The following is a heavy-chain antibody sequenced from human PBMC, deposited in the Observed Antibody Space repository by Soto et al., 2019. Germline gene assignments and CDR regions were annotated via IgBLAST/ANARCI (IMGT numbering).Heavy chain of an antibody. CDR3: ARGFGAPSHGMDV. D-gene: IGHD3-16*01. CDR1: VGSIRSGGYS. Sequence: SETLSLTSSVSVGSIRSGGYSRSWIRQPPGKDLAWIGYIYQSGSTYYNPFLKIRVTLSVDRSKNQFSLKLSSVTAADTAVYYCARGFGAPSHGMDVWGQGTTVS. V-gene: IGHV4-30-2*01. CDR2: IYQSGST. J-gene: IGHJ6*02.